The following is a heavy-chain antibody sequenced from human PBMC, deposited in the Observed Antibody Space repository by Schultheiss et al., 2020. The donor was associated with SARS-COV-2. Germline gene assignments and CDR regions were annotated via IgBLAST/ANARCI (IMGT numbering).Heavy chain of an antibody. V-gene: IGHV4-34*01. CDR2: INHSGST. D-gene: IGHD3-22*01. CDR3: AEAHYYDSSGRYY. J-gene: IGHJ4*02. Sequence: SETLSLTCAVYGGSFSGYYWSWIRQPPGNGLEWIGEINHSGSTNYNPSLKSRVTISVDTSKNQFSLKLSSVTAADTAVYYCAEAHYYDSSGRYYWGQGTLVTVSS. CDR1: GGSFSGYY.